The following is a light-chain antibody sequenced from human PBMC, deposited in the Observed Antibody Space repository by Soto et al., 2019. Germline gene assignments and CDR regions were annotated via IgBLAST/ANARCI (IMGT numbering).Light chain of an antibody. CDR1: QSVSNY. CDR2: GAS. V-gene: IGKV3-20*01. CDR3: QQYGSSGT. Sequence: EIVLTQSPATLSLSPGERATLSCRASQSVSNYLAWYQQKPGQAPRLLIYGASNRATGIPDRFSGSGSGTDFTLTISRLEPEDFAVYYCQQYGSSGTFGQGTKGGYQ. J-gene: IGKJ1*01.